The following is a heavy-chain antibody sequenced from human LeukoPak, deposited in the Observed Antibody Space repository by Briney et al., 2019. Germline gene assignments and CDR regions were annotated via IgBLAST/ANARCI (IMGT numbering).Heavy chain of an antibody. V-gene: IGHV3-48*02. CDR1: GLTFSSYS. J-gene: IGHJ6*02. D-gene: IGHD2-15*01. Sequence: GGSLRLSCAASGLTFSSYSMNWVRQAPGKGLEWVSYISSSSSTIYYADSVKGRFTISRDNAKNSLYLQMNSLRDEDTAVYYCARGVYCSGGSCYYYGMDVWGQGTTVTVSS. CDR2: ISSSSSTI. CDR3: ARGVYCSGGSCYYYGMDV.